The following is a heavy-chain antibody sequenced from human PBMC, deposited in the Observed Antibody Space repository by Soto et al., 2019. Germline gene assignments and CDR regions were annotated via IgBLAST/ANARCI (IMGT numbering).Heavy chain of an antibody. CDR1: GFTLSSFW. J-gene: IGHJ3*02. V-gene: IGHV3-7*01. Sequence: GGSLRLSCAASGFTLSSFWMSWVRQAPGKGLEWVAIIKQDGTEKFYVDSVKGRFTISRDNAKNSLFLQMNSLRAEDTAVYYCARMNLYGNYPDAFDIWGQGTMVTVSS. CDR3: ARMNLYGNYPDAFDI. CDR2: IKQDGTEK. D-gene: IGHD4-17*01.